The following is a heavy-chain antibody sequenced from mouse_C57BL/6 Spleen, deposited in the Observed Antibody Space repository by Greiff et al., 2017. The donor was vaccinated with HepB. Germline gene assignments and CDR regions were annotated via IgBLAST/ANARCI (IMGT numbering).Heavy chain of an antibody. V-gene: IGHV1-69*01. J-gene: IGHJ4*01. CDR2: IDPSDSYT. D-gene: IGHD4-1*01. CDR3: ARPGLGAMDY. CDR1: GYTFTSYW. Sequence: QVHVKQPGAELVMPGASVKLSCKASGYTFTSYWMHWVKQRPGQGLEWIGEIDPSDSYTNYNQKFKGKSTLTVDKSSSTAYMQLSSLTSEDSAVYYCARPGLGAMDYWGQGTSVTVSS.